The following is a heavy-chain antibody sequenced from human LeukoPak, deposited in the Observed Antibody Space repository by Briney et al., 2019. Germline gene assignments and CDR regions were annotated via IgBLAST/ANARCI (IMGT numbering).Heavy chain of an antibody. CDR1: GFTFSSYS. D-gene: IGHD4-11*01. J-gene: IGHJ6*03. V-gene: IGHV3-21*01. CDR2: INSSSSYI. Sequence: GGSLRLSCAASGFTFSSYSMNWVRQAPGKGLEWVSSINSSSSYIYYADPVKGRFTISRDNAKTSLYLQMNSLRAEDTAVYYCAREDYSNKYYYYYMDVWGKGTTVTVPS. CDR3: AREDYSNKYYYYYMDV.